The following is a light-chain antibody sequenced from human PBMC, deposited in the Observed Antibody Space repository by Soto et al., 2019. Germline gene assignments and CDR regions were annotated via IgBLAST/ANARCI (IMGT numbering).Light chain of an antibody. V-gene: IGKV3-15*01. CDR1: QSVSRN. CDR2: GAS. J-gene: IGKJ1*01. CDR3: QQYDNWPRT. Sequence: EIVMTQSPATLSVSPGERATLSCRASQSVSRNLAWYQQKPGQAPRLLIYGASTRATGIPARFSGSGSGTEFTLTISSLQSEDFAFYYCQQYDNWPRTFGQGTKVDI.